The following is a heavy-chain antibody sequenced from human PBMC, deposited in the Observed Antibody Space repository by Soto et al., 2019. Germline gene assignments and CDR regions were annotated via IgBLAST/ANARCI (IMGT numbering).Heavy chain of an antibody. Sequence: QVQLVESGGGVVQPGRSLRLSCAASGFIFRNFGMHWVRRAPGNGLEWVATISGDGNDKYYPDSMKGRFTISRDNFNNTLYLQLNSLRPEDTAVYHCVQGASTAHQPLDSWGQGVLVTVSS. D-gene: IGHD1-26*01. CDR2: ISGDGNDK. J-gene: IGHJ4*02. CDR3: VQGASTAHQPLDS. V-gene: IGHV3-30*03. CDR1: GFIFRNFG.